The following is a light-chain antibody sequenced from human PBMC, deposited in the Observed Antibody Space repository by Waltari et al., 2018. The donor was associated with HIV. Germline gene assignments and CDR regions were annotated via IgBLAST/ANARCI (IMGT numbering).Light chain of an antibody. CDR1: SSYVGGSTY. CDR2: EVS. J-gene: IGLJ2*01. CDR3: SSYTSSSSLDVV. V-gene: IGLV2-14*03. Sequence: QSALAQPASVSGSPGQSITLSCTGTSSYVGGSTYVSWYQQHPDKVPRLMIYEVSHRPSGIASRFFGSKSGYTASLTISGLQPDDEAYYYCSSYTSSSSLDVVFGGGTKLTVL.